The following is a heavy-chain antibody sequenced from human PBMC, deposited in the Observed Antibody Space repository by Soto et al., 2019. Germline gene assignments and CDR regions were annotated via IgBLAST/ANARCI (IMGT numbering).Heavy chain of an antibody. CDR2: ISSSDSIV. V-gene: IGHV3-11*01. D-gene: IGHD3-22*01. J-gene: IGHJ4*02. CDR1: GFTFSDYY. CDR3: ARDLGYYDSSGYFDY. Sequence: GGSLRLSCAASGFTFSDYYMSWIRQAPGKGLEWVSYISSSDSIVSYADSVKGRFTISRDNAKNSLYLQMNSLRAEDTAVYYCARDLGYYDSSGYFDYWGQGTLVTVSS.